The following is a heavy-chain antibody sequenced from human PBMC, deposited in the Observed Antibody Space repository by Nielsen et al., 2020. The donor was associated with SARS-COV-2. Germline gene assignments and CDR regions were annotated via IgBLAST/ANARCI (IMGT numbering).Heavy chain of an antibody. D-gene: IGHD4-17*01. CDR2: INPNSGGT. CDR1: GYTFTDYY. CDR3: ARYPVVGDPHLFNYHSYDMDV. Sequence: ASVKVSCKASGYTFTDYYMHWVRQAPGQGLEWMGWINPNSGGTIYAQKFHGRVTMTRDTSIRTAYMELGRLRSDDTATYYCARYPVVGDPHLFNYHSYDMDVWGQGTTVTVSS. V-gene: IGHV1-2*02. J-gene: IGHJ6*02.